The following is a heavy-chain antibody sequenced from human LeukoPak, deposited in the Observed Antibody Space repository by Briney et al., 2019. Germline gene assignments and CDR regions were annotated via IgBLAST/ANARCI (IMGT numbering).Heavy chain of an antibody. J-gene: IGHJ4*02. D-gene: IGHD6-13*01. V-gene: IGHV1-8*01. Sequence: ASVTVSCKASGYTFTSYDINWVRQATGQGLEWMGWMNPNSGNTGYAQKFQGRVTMTRNTSISTAYMELSSLRSEDTAVYYCARGPVDSSTGLFDYWGQGTLVTVSS. CDR3: ARGPVDSSTGLFDY. CDR1: GYTFTSYD. CDR2: MNPNSGNT.